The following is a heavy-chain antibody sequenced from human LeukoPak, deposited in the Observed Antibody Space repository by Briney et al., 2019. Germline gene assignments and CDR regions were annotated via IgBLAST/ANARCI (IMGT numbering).Heavy chain of an antibody. V-gene: IGHV1-69*13. Sequence: ASVKVSCKASGGTFSSYAISWVRQAPGQGLEWMGGIIPIFGTANYAQKFQGRVTITADESTSTAYMELSSLRSEDTAVYYCARNPNANYYYYMDVWGKGTTVTISS. J-gene: IGHJ6*03. CDR3: ARNPNANYYYYMDV. CDR1: GGTFSSYA. D-gene: IGHD1-1*01. CDR2: IIPIFGTA.